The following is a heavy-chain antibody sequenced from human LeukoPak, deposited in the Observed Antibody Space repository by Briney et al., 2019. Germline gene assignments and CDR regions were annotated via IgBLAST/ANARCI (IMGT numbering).Heavy chain of an antibody. D-gene: IGHD6-13*01. J-gene: IGHJ4*01. CDR1: GFTFTDYW. CDR3: ARDGTAAGLYFDL. Sequence: GGSLRLSCEVSGFTFTDYWMNWVRQAPGKGPEWVASIRQDGSEKTYVDSVKGRSTISRDNTKNSLSLQLNGLRAEDTAVYYCARDGTAAGLYFDLWGQGTLVTVSS. V-gene: IGHV3-7*01. CDR2: IRQDGSEK.